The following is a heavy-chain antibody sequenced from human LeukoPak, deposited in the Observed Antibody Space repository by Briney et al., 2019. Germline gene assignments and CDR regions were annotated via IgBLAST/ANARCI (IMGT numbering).Heavy chain of an antibody. CDR3: ASRYDYSNYIDY. D-gene: IGHD4-11*01. V-gene: IGHV4-4*02. CDR2: IYYSGST. J-gene: IGHJ4*02. CDR1: GGSISSNTW. Sequence: SETLSLTCAVSGGSISSNTWWSWVRQPPGEGLEWIGTIYYSGSTYYNPSLKSRVTISVDTSKNQFSLKLSSVTAADTAVYYCASRYDYSNYIDYWGQGTLVTVSS.